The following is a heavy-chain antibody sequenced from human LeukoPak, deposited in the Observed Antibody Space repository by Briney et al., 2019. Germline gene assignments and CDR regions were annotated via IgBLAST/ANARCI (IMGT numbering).Heavy chain of an antibody. V-gene: IGHV3-53*01. Sequence: PGGSLRLSCAAPGFTVSSNYMSWVRQAPGKGLEWVSVIYSGGSTYYADSVKGRFTISRDNSKNTLYLQMNSPRAEDTAVYYCARDHWIFGVYYYYGMDVWGQGTTGTVSS. D-gene: IGHD3-3*01. CDR2: IYSGGST. CDR3: ARDHWIFGVYYYYGMDV. CDR1: GFTVSSNY. J-gene: IGHJ6*02.